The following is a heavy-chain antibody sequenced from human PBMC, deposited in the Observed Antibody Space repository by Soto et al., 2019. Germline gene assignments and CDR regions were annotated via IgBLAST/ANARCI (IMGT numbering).Heavy chain of an antibody. V-gene: IGHV3-7*05. CDR3: ARDPYNHGDYGYGMDV. CDR2: INQDGSGK. D-gene: IGHD3-10*01. J-gene: IGHJ6*02. Sequence: EVQLVESGGGLVQPGGSLRLSCVVSGFSFSNYWMSWVRQAPGKGLEWVANINQDGSGKVYVDSVKGRFTISRDNAENSLSLQMNSLRAEDAAVYHCARDPYNHGDYGYGMDVWGQGTTVTVS. CDR1: GFSFSNYW.